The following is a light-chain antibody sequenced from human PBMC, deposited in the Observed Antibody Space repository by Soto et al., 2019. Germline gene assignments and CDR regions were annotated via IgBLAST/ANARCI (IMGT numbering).Light chain of an antibody. CDR2: GNS. CDR1: SSNIGAGYD. V-gene: IGLV1-40*01. CDR3: QSYDSSVSKVV. Sequence: QLVRTQPPSVSGAPGQRVTISCTGSSSNIGAGYDVHWYQQLPGTAPKLLIYGNSNRPSGVPDRFSGSKSGTSASLSITGRQAEDEADYYCQSYDSSVSKVVFGGGTKLTVL. J-gene: IGLJ2*01.